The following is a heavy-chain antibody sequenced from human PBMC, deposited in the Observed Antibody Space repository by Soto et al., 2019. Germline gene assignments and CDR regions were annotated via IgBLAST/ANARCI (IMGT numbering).Heavy chain of an antibody. CDR3: ARAGSITMVRGVTYAFDI. D-gene: IGHD3-10*01. J-gene: IGHJ3*02. V-gene: IGHV4-31*03. CDR1: GGSISSGGYY. Sequence: SETLSLTCTVSGGSISSGGYYWSWIRQHPGKCLEWIGYIYYSGSTYYNPSLKSRVTISVDTSKNQFSLKLSSVTAADTAVYYCARAGSITMVRGVTYAFDIWGQGTMVTVSS. CDR2: IYYSGST.